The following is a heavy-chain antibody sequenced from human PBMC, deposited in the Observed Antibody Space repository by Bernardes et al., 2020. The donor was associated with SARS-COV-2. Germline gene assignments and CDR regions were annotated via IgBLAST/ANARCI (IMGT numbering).Heavy chain of an antibody. Sequence: GGPLRLSCAASGFIVSSNYMSWVRQAPGKGLEWVSVIYSGGTPYYADSVKGRFTISRDNSKNTLYLQMNSLRAEDTAVYYCARGVEMATFDYWGQGTLVTVSS. CDR2: IYSGGTP. CDR3: ARGVEMATFDY. CDR1: GFIVSSNY. V-gene: IGHV3-53*01. J-gene: IGHJ4*02. D-gene: IGHD5-12*01.